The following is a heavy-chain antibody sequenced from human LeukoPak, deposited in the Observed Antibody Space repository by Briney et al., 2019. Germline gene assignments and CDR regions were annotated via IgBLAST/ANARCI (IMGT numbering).Heavy chain of an antibody. V-gene: IGHV5-51*01. CDR3: ARQAPYYLHIPGNDAFDI. D-gene: IGHD3-10*01. J-gene: IGHJ3*02. CDR1: GYTFTMYW. CDR2: IYPDDSKT. Sequence: GESLKISCEGSGYTFTMYWIAWVRQVPGKGLEWMGVIYPDDSKTKESPSFQGQVTISVDKSINTAYLQWNSLKASDTAMYYCARQAPYYLHIPGNDAFDIWGQGTMVTVSS.